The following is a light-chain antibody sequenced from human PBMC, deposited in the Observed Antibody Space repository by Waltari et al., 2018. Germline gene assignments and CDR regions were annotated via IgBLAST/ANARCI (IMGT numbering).Light chain of an antibody. J-gene: IGKJ4*01. Sequence: DIQMTQSPSSLSASVGDGVTITCRASQSISRNLNWYQQKPGKAPKLLIYAASGLQNGVPSRFSGSGSGTDFTLTISSLQPEDFATYYCQQSYSIPLTFGGGTKVEIK. CDR3: QQSYSIPLT. CDR1: QSISRN. V-gene: IGKV1-39*01. CDR2: AAS.